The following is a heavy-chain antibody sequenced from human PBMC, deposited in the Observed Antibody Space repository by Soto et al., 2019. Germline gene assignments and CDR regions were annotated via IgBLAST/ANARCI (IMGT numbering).Heavy chain of an antibody. CDR2: IYTSGST. CDR1: GGSISSYY. V-gene: IGHV4-4*07. Sequence: SETLSLTCTVSGGSISSYYWSWIRQPAGKGLEWIGRIYTSGSTNYNPSLKSRVTMSVDTSKNQFSLKLSSVTAADTAVYYCASTPPTVTTGELRFDPWGQGTLVTV. D-gene: IGHD4-17*01. J-gene: IGHJ5*02. CDR3: ASTPPTVTTGELRFDP.